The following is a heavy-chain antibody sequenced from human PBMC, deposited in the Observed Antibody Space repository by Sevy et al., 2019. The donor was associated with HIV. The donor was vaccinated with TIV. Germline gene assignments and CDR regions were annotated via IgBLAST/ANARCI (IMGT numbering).Heavy chain of an antibody. J-gene: IGHJ4*02. D-gene: IGHD1-1*01. V-gene: IGHV4-59*08. CDR2: IHHNGNT. CDR1: TGSITSYW. Sequence: SETLSLTCTVSTGSITSYWWTWIRQPPGKGLEWIANIHHNGNTNYNPSLKSRVTISVDTSKSHFSLRLSSVTAADTAMYYCAGETAWGRDYSWGQGTRVTVSS. CDR3: AGETAWGRDYS.